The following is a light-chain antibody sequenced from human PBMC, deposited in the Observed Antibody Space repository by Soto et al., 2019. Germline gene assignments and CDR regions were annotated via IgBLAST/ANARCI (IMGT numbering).Light chain of an antibody. CDR3: QLATNTLWT. V-gene: IGKV1-39*01. J-gene: IGKJ1*01. Sequence: DIQMTQSPSSLSASVGDRVTITCRASQSIGPYLNWFQQKPGKAPKLLIFAASNLQSGVPSRFSGGGSGADFTLTISSLQPEDFAIYYCQLATNTLWTFGQGTKVEIK. CDR1: QSIGPY. CDR2: AAS.